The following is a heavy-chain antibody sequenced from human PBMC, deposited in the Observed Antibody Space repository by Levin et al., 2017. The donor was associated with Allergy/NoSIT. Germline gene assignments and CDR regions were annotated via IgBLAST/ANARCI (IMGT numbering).Heavy chain of an antibody. V-gene: IGHV1-24*01. J-gene: IGHJ4*02. D-gene: IGHD4-17*01. Sequence: GESLKISCKVSGYTLTELSMHWVRQAPGKGLEWMGGFDPEDGETIYAQKFQGRVTMTEDTSTDTAYMELSSLRSEDTAVYYCATTVSTHFDYWGQGTLVTVSS. CDR3: ATTVSTHFDY. CDR2: FDPEDGET. CDR1: GYTLTELS.